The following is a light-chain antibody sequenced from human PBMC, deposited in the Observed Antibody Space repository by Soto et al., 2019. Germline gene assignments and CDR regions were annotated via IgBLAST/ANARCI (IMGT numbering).Light chain of an antibody. J-gene: IGKJ2*01. Sequence: EMVLVQSPGTLSLSPGERATLSCRASQSVSNNYFAWYQQKPGQAPRLLIYGASSRATGVTDRFSGSGTGTDFSLIITRLEPEDFAVYYCQQYGASPFMFTFCQGNKV. CDR3: QQYGASPFMFT. CDR1: QSVSNNY. V-gene: IGKV3-20*01. CDR2: GAS.